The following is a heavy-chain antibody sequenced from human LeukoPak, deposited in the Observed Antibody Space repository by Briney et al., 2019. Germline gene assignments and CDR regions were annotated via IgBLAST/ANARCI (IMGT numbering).Heavy chain of an antibody. CDR2: IIPIFGTA. CDR3: ARRDYDFWSGYYTGMGYYMDV. D-gene: IGHD3-3*01. Sequence: SVKVSCKASGGTFSSYAISWVRQAPGQGLEWMGGIIPIFGTANYAQKFQGRVTITADESTSTAYMELSSLGSEDTAVYYCARRDYDFWSGYYTGMGYYMDVWGKGTRSPSP. J-gene: IGHJ6*03. V-gene: IGHV1-69*13. CDR1: GGTFSSYA.